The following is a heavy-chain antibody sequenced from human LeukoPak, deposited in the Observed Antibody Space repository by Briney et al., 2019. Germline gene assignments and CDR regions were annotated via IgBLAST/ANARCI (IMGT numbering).Heavy chain of an antibody. J-gene: IGHJ6*03. CDR3: AKVGATTHYYYYMDV. Sequence: GGSLRLSCVASGFTFSSYWIHWVRQAPGKGLEWVSAISGSGGSTYYADSVKGRFTISRDNSKNTLYLQMNSLRAEDTAVYYCAKVGATTHYYYYMDVWGKGTTVTVSS. V-gene: IGHV3-23*01. CDR2: ISGSGGST. D-gene: IGHD1-26*01. CDR1: GFTFSSYW.